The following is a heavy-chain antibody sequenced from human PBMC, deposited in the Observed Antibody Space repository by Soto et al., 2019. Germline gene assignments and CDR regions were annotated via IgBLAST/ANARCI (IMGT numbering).Heavy chain of an antibody. D-gene: IGHD2-21*02. CDR2: IYYSGST. CDR1: GGSVSSGSYY. V-gene: IGHV4-61*01. CDR3: ARDRAYCGGDCYQGWGFDY. J-gene: IGHJ4*02. Sequence: SETLSLTCTVSGGSVSSGSYYWSWIRQPPGKGLEWIGYIYYSGSTNYNPSLKSRVTISVDTSKNQFSLKLSSVTAADTAVYYCARDRAYCGGDCYQGWGFDYWGQGTLVTVSS.